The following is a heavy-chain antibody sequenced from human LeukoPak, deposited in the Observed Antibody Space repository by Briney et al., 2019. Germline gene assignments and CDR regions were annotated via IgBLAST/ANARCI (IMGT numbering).Heavy chain of an antibody. J-gene: IGHJ6*04. CDR3: ARDRITMVRGVSLMDV. Sequence: PSETLSLTCTVSGASINSGSYYWTWIRQPAGKGLEWIGRIYTSGSTNYNPSLKSRVTMSVDTSKNQFSLKLSSVTAADTAVYYCARDRITMVRGVSLMDVWGKGTTVTISS. CDR2: IYTSGST. CDR1: GASINSGSYY. D-gene: IGHD3-10*01. V-gene: IGHV4-61*02.